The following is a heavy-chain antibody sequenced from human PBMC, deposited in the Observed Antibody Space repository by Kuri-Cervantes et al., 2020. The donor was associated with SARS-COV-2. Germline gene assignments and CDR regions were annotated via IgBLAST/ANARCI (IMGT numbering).Heavy chain of an antibody. J-gene: IGHJ6*02. Sequence: GGSLRLSCAASGFTFSPYGMQWVRQAPGKGLEWVAVISYDGSNKYYADSVKGRFTISRDNSKNTLYLQMNSLGAEDTAVYYCAKGLGYYYGMDVWGQGTTVTVSS. V-gene: IGHV3-30*18. CDR2: ISYDGSNK. CDR1: GFTFSPYG. D-gene: IGHD6-6*01. CDR3: AKGLGYYYGMDV.